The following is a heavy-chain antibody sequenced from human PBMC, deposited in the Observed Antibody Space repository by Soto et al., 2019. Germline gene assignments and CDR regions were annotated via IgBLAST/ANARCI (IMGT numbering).Heavy chain of an antibody. Sequence: EVQLLESGGGLVQPGGSLRLSCAASGFTFSSYAMNWVRQAPGKGLEWVSAISGSGGSTYYADSGKGRFTISRDNSKNTLYLKINSLRAEDTAVYYCATGSSASERDSPGYWGQGTLVSVSS. CDR3: ATGSSASERDSPGY. D-gene: IGHD2-21*01. J-gene: IGHJ4*02. CDR1: GFTFSSYA. V-gene: IGHV3-23*01. CDR2: ISGSGGST.